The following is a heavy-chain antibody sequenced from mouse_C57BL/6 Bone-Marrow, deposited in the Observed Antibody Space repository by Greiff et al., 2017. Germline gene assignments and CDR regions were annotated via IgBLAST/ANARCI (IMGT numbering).Heavy chain of an antibody. J-gene: IGHJ3*01. CDR3: ARGSTRFAY. CDR1: GYTFTSYW. CDR2: IDPSDSYT. D-gene: IGHD2-1*01. Sequence: VQLQQSGAELVKPGASVKLSCKASGYTFTSYWMQWVKQRPGQGLEWIGEIDPSDSYTNYNQKFKGKATLTVDTSSSTAYMQLSSLTSEDSAVYYCARGSTRFAYWGQGTLVTVSA. V-gene: IGHV1-50*01.